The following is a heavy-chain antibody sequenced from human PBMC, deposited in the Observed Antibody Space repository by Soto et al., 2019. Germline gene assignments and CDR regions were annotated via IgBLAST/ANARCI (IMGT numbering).Heavy chain of an antibody. J-gene: IGHJ3*02. CDR3: YNCKTDPGVFHI. V-gene: IGHV2-5*02. CDR1: GFSLSTIGVG. Sequence: TGPTLGNPTPTLTLNCTSSGFSLSTIGVGVGWIRQPPGKALERLALIYWDDDKRYSPSLKGKLTITKDTSKTQVVLTMTNMDNGDKAKSYSYNCKTDPGVFHI. CDR2: IYWDDDK. D-gene: IGHD1-1*01.